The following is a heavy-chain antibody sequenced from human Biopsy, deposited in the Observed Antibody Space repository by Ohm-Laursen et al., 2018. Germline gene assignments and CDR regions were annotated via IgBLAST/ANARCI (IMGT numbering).Heavy chain of an antibody. D-gene: IGHD1-1*01. V-gene: IGHV1-24*01. Sequence: ASVKVSCKASGYSLTELSMHWVRQAPGQGLEWMGGFAPENGRIVYSRKFQGRVTMTEDTSTSTAYMEVWRLRSDDTAVYYCAADINVWNVNYWGQGTQVIVSS. CDR1: GYSLTELS. CDR2: FAPENGRI. J-gene: IGHJ4*02. CDR3: AADINVWNVNY.